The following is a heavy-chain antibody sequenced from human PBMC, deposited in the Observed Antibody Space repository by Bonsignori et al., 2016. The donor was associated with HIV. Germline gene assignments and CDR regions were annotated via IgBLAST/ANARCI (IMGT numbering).Heavy chain of an antibody. CDR1: GYSISTGYY. D-gene: IGHD3-22*01. CDR3: ARGPHYDSSGYYDY. Sequence: QVQLQESGPGLVKPSETLSLTCTVYGYSISTGYYWGWIRQPPGKGLEWIGNIYHTGTTYYNPSLKSRVTISVDTSTNQFSLMLSSVTAADTALYYCARGPHYDSSGYYDYWGQGTLVTVSS. V-gene: IGHV4-38-2*02. J-gene: IGHJ4*02. CDR2: IYHTGTT.